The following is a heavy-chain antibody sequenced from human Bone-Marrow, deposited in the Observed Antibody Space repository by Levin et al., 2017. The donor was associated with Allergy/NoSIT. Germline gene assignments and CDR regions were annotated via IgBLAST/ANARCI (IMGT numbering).Heavy chain of an antibody. D-gene: IGHD3-9*01. CDR1: GFTFSSYG. V-gene: IGHV3-33*01. J-gene: IGHJ6*02. CDR2: IWYDGSNK. CDR3: ARDVALGYFDWLLSSYGMDV. Sequence: GWSLRLSCAASGFTFSSYGMHWVRQAPGKGLEWVAVIWYDGSNKYYADSVKGRFTISRDNSKNTLYLQMNSLRAEDTAVYYCARDVALGYFDWLLSSYGMDVWGQGTTVTVSS.